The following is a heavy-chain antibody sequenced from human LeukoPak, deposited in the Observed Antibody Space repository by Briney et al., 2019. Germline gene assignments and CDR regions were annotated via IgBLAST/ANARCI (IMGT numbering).Heavy chain of an antibody. Sequence: SETLSLTCTVSGYSTSSGYYWGWIRQPPGKGLEWIGSIYHSGSTYYNPSLKSRVTISVDTSKNQFSLKLSSVTAADTAVYYCARVSYYGSGSYYYYYYYMDVWGKGTTVTVSS. V-gene: IGHV4-38-2*02. J-gene: IGHJ6*03. CDR2: IYHSGST. CDR1: GYSTSSGYY. D-gene: IGHD3-10*01. CDR3: ARVSYYGSGSYYYYYYYMDV.